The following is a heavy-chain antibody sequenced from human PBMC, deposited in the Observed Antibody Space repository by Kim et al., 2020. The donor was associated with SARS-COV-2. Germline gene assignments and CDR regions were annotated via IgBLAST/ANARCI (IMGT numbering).Heavy chain of an antibody. CDR2: IYSGGST. J-gene: IGHJ6*02. CDR1: GFTVSSNY. Sequence: GGSLRLSCAASGFTVSSNYMSWVRQAPGKGLEWVSVIYSGGSTYYADSVKGRFTISRDNSKNTLYLQMNSLRAEDTAVYYCAREGYYYYGMDVWGQGTTVTVSS. CDR3: AREGYYYYGMDV. V-gene: IGHV3-53*01.